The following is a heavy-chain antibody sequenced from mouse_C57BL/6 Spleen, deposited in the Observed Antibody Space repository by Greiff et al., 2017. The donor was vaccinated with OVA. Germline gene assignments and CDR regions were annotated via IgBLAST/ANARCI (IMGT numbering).Heavy chain of an antibody. D-gene: IGHD1-1*01. CDR1: GYTFTSYD. CDR3: ARSDYGSSPAWFAY. J-gene: IGHJ3*01. Sequence: QVQLKESGPELVKPGASVKLSCKASGYTFTSYDINWVKQRPGQGLEWIGWIYPRDGSTKYTEKFKGKATLTVDTSSSTAYMELHSLTSEDSAVYFCARSDYGSSPAWFAYWGQGTLVTVSA. V-gene: IGHV1-85*01. CDR2: IYPRDGST.